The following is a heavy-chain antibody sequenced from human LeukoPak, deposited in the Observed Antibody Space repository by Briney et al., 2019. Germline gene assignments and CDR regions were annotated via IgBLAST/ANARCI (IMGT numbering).Heavy chain of an antibody. D-gene: IGHD3-22*01. V-gene: IGHV4-34*01. CDR3: ARGRNYYYDSSGNNWFGP. CDR2: INHSGST. CDR1: GGSFSGYY. J-gene: IGHJ5*02. Sequence: TSETLSLTCAVYGGSFSGYYWSWIRHPPGKGLEWIGEINHSGSTNYNPSLKSRVTISVDTSKNQFSLKLSSVTAADTAVYYCARGRNYYYDSSGNNWFGPWGQGTLVTVSS.